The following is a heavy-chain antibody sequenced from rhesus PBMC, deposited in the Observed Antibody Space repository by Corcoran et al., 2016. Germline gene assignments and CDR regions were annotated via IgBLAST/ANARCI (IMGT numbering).Heavy chain of an antibody. Sequence: EVKRLESGGGLVQPGGSLKLSCAASGLDFSRYWMSWVRRAPGKGLEWIGESNPDSSTINYAPSLKDKVIISRDNAENTLYLQMSKVGSEETALYYCARPGGLDWYFDVWGTGTTVTVSS. CDR2: SNPDSSTI. J-gene: IGHJ2*01. V-gene: IGHV3-34*01. D-gene: IGHD2-2*01. CDR1: GLDFSRYW. CDR3: ARPGGLDWYFDV.